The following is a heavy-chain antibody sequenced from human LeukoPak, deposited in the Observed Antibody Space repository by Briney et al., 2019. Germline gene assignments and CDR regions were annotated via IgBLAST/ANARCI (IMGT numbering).Heavy chain of an antibody. J-gene: IGHJ6*03. CDR3: ARGPYSGWVGNYYMDV. Sequence: GASVKVSCKASGYTFTGYYMHWVRQAPGQGHEWMGWINPNSGGTNYAQKFQGRVTMTRDTSISTAYMELSRLRSDDTAVYYCARGPYSGWVGNYYMDVWGKGTTVTVSS. CDR2: INPNSGGT. D-gene: IGHD5-12*01. V-gene: IGHV1-2*02. CDR1: GYTFTGYY.